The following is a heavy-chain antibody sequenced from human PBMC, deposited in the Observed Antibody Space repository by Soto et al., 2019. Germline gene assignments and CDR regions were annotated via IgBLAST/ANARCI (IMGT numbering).Heavy chain of an antibody. V-gene: IGHV3-48*01. Sequence: EAQLVESGGGLVQPGGSLRLTCAASGFTFSSYSMNWVRQAPGKGLEWVSYISGSSTTIYYADSVKGRFTISRDNAVNSLYLQMNSLRAEDTAVYYCAREDSYYSRYSYYYYMDVWGRGTTVTGAS. CDR1: GFTFSSYS. CDR2: ISGSSTTI. CDR3: AREDSYYSRYSYYYYMDV. J-gene: IGHJ6*03. D-gene: IGHD4-4*01.